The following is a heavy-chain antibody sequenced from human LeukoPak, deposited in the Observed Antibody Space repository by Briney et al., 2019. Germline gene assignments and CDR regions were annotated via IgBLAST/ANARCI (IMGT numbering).Heavy chain of an antibody. Sequence: ASVKVSCKASGYTFTSYDINWVRQATGQGLEWMGWMNPNSGNTGYAQKFQGRVTITRNTSISTAYMELSSLRSEDTAVYYCARASCGGDCYFPYYYYMDVWGKGTTVTVSS. J-gene: IGHJ6*03. V-gene: IGHV1-8*03. CDR2: MNPNSGNT. D-gene: IGHD2-21*01. CDR1: GYTFTSYD. CDR3: ARASCGGDCYFPYYYYMDV.